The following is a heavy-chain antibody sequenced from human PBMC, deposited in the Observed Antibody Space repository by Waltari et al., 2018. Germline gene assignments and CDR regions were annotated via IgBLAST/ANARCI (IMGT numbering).Heavy chain of an antibody. CDR2: ISWNIGSI. J-gene: IGHJ4*02. CDR3: AKDALGELSGIDY. V-gene: IGHV3-9*01. Sequence: EVQLVESGGGLVQPGRSLRLSCAASGFTFDDYAMHWVRQAPGKGLEWVSGISWNIGSIGYADSVKGRFTISRDNAKNSLYLQMNSLRAEDTALYYCAKDALGELSGIDYWGQGTLVTVSS. CDR1: GFTFDDYA. D-gene: IGHD3-10*01.